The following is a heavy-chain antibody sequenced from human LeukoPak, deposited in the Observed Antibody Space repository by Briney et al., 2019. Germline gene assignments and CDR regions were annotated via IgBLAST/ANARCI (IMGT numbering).Heavy chain of an antibody. CDR1: GFTFDDYA. D-gene: IGHD3-9*01. J-gene: IGHJ4*02. Sequence: GRSLRLSCAASGFTFDDYAMHWARQAPGQGLEWVSGISWNSGSIGYADSVKGRFTISRDNAKNSLYLQMNSLRAEDTALYYCAKDGRTRYFDWLDYWGQGTLVTVSS. CDR3: AKDGRTRYFDWLDY. CDR2: ISWNSGSI. V-gene: IGHV3-9*01.